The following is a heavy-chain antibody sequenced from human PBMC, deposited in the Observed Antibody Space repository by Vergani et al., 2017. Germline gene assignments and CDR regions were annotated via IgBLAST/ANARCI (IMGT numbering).Heavy chain of an antibody. V-gene: IGHV1-2*02. Sequence: QVQLVQSGAEVKKPGSSVKVSCKASGYTFTGYYMHWVRQAPGQGLEWMGWINPNSGGTNYAQKFQGRVTMTRDTSISTAYMELSRLRSDDTAVYYCAHGDYDFWSGYDIEYFQHWGQGTLVTASS. D-gene: IGHD3-3*01. CDR1: GYTFTGYY. CDR3: AHGDYDFWSGYDIEYFQH. CDR2: INPNSGGT. J-gene: IGHJ1*01.